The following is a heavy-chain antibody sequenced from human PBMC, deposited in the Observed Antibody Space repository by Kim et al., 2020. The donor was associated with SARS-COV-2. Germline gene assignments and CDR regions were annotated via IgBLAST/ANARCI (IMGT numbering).Heavy chain of an antibody. CDR1: GFSVSGDY. CDR3: SRHDWFDP. CDR2: IHPGGAT. V-gene: IGHV3-66*04. J-gene: IGHJ5*02. Sequence: GGSLRLSCAVSGFSVSGDYMNWVRQAPGKGLECVSVIHPGGATFYADSAKGRFTISRDSSKNTLYLQLNSLRVEDTAVYYCSRHDWFDPWGQGTLVTVSS.